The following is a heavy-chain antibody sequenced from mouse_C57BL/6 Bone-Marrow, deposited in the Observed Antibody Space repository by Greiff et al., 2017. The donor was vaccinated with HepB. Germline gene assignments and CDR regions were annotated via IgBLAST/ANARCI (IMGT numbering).Heavy chain of an antibody. CDR3: TREGAQATSDY. CDR2: ISSGGDYI. D-gene: IGHD3-2*02. J-gene: IGHJ2*01. CDR1: GFTFSSYA. Sequence: EVQLQESGEGLVKPGGSLKLSCAASGFTFSSYAMSWVRQTPEKRLEWVAYISSGGDYIYYADTVKGRFTISRDNARNTLYLQMSSLKSEDTAMYYCTREGAQATSDYWGQGTTLTVSS. V-gene: IGHV5-9-1*02.